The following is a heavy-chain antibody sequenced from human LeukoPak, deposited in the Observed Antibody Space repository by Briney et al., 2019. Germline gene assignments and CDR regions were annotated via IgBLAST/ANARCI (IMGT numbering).Heavy chain of an antibody. D-gene: IGHD6-13*01. J-gene: IGHJ4*02. CDR3: AQQLGWGRWFDY. Sequence: PGRSLRLSCAASGFTFSSYAMHWVRQAPGKGLEWVAAISYDGSNKYYEDSVKGRFTISRDNSKNTLYLQMNSLRAEDTAVYYCAQQLGWGRWFDYWGQGTLVTVSS. CDR1: GFTFSSYA. CDR2: ISYDGSNK. V-gene: IGHV3-30-3*01.